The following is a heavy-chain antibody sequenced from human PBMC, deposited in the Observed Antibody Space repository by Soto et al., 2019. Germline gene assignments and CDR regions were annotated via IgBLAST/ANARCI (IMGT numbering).Heavy chain of an antibody. CDR2: ITGSGGDT. J-gene: IGHJ4*02. CDR3: ARVNRDDYGDYCLNF. D-gene: IGHD4-17*01. Sequence: PGGSLRLSCAPSGLAFSNYDIIGERQALGHGLEWISEITGSGGDTYHADSVRGRFTISRDNSRNILSLRMNSLRAEDTAVYYCARVNRDDYGDYCLNFGGQGTLVTVSS. V-gene: IGHV3-23*01. CDR1: GLAFSNYD.